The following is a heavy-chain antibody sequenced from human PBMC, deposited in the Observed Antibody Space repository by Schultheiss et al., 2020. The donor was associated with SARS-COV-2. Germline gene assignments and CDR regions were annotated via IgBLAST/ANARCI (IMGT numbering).Heavy chain of an antibody. CDR3: TTDDYDFWSGYSYWYFDL. D-gene: IGHD3-3*01. V-gene: IGHV3-15*01. CDR2: IKSKTDGGTT. CDR1: GFTFSSYA. Sequence: GGSLRLSCAASGFTFSSYAMSWVRQAPGKGLEWVGRIKSKTDGGTTDYAAPVKGRFTISRDDSKNTLYLQMNSLKTEDTAVYYCTTDDYDFWSGYSYWYFDLWGRGTLVTVSS. J-gene: IGHJ2*01.